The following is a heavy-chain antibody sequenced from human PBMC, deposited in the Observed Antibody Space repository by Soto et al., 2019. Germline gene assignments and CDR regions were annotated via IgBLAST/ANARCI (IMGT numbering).Heavy chain of an antibody. Sequence: QVQLQQWGAGLLKPSETLSLTCAVYGGSFSGYYWSWIRQPPGKGLEWIGEINHSGSTNYNPSLTSRVTASVGTSQNQFSLKRSSVTAADTAVFYCARGRHSHGGNPTRGGPFDYGGQGTLVTVSS. D-gene: IGHD2-15*01. CDR2: INHSGST. J-gene: IGHJ4*02. CDR3: ARGRHSHGGNPTRGGPFDY. V-gene: IGHV4-34*01. CDR1: GGSFSGYY.